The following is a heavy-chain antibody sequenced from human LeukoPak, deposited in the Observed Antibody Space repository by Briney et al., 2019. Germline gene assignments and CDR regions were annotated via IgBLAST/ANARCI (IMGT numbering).Heavy chain of an antibody. CDR1: GFTFSNAW. J-gene: IGHJ4*02. CDR3: ATGRIWFGEWY. D-gene: IGHD3-10*01. V-gene: IGHV3-15*07. Sequence: GGSLRLSCAASGFTFSNAWMNWVRQAPGKGLEWVGRIKSKTDGGTTDNAAPVKGRFSISRDDSKNTLYLQMNSLRTEDTAVYYCATGRIWFGEWYWGQGTLVTVSS. CDR2: IKSKTDGGTT.